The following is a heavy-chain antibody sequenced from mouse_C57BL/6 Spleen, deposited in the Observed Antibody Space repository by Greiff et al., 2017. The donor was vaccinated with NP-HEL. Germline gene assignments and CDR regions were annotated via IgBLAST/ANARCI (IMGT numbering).Heavy chain of an antibody. D-gene: IGHD2-2*01. J-gene: IGHJ3*01. Sequence: QVQLQQPGAELVKPGASVKVSCKASGYTFTSYWMHWVKQRPGQGLEWIGRIHPSDSDTNYNQKFKGKATLTADKSSSTAYMQLSSLTSEDSAVYYCATGYDGGAWFAYWGQGTLVTVSA. V-gene: IGHV1-74*01. CDR1: GYTFTSYW. CDR2: IHPSDSDT. CDR3: ATGYDGGAWFAY.